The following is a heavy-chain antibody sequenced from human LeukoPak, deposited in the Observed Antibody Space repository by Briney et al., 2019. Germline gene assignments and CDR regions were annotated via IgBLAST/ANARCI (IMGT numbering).Heavy chain of an antibody. J-gene: IGHJ4*02. V-gene: IGHV3-7*01. CDR3: ARDLKPYGSGSYYND. D-gene: IGHD3-10*01. Sequence: PGGSLRLSCAASGFTFSSYWMSWVRQAPGKGLEWVANIKQDGSEKYYVDSVKGRFTISRDNAKNSLYLQMNSLRAEDTAVYYCARDLKPYGSGSYYNDWGQGTLVTVSS. CDR1: GFTFSSYW. CDR2: IKQDGSEK.